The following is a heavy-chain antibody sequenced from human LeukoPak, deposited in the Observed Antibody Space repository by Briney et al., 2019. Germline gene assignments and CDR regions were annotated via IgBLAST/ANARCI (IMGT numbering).Heavy chain of an antibody. Sequence: PGGSLRLSCTASGFTFSSCTMTWVRQAPGKGLKWVSTITTGDGNTYYADSVKGRFTVSRDDSKNTLYLQMNSLRAEDTAVYYCAKDGGLWVSAHWGDSWGRGTLVTVSS. CDR2: ITTGDGNT. J-gene: IGHJ4*02. CDR3: AKDGGLWVSAHWGDS. CDR1: GFTFSSCT. V-gene: IGHV3-23*01. D-gene: IGHD7-27*01.